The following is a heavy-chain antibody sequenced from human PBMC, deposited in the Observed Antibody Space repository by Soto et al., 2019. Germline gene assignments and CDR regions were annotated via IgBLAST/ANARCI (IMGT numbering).Heavy chain of an antibody. CDR1: GFTFSSYA. J-gene: IGHJ4*02. V-gene: IGHV3-23*01. CDR3: AIADYGDYEGYFDY. D-gene: IGHD4-17*01. Sequence: EVQLLESGGGLVQPGGSLRLSCAASGFTFSSYAMSWVRQAPGKGLEWVSGISGSGGSTYYADSVKGRFTISRDNSKNTLYLQMNSLRAEDTAVYYCAIADYGDYEGYFDYWGQGTLVTVSS. CDR2: ISGSGGST.